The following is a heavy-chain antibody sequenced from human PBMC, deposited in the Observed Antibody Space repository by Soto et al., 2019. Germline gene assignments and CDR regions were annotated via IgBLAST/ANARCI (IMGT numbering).Heavy chain of an antibody. J-gene: IGHJ4*02. Sequence: QVQLVESGGGLVQPGRSLRLSCAASGFTFSSYGMHWVRQAPGKGLEWVAVISYDGSNKYYADSVKGRFTISRDNSKNTLYLQMNSLRAEDTAVYYCAKSVYNWNDGFFDYWGQGTLVTVSS. V-gene: IGHV3-30*18. CDR3: AKSVYNWNDGFFDY. CDR2: ISYDGSNK. CDR1: GFTFSSYG. D-gene: IGHD1-1*01.